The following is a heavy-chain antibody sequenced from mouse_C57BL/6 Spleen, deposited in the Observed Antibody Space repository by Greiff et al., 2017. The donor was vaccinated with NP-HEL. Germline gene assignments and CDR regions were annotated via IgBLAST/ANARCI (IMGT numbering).Heavy chain of an antibody. CDR3: ARSYDQLPLAY. D-gene: IGHD2-3*01. J-gene: IGHJ3*01. V-gene: IGHV1-76*01. CDR1: GYTFTDYY. Sequence: VQLQQSGAELVRPGASVKLSCKASGYTFTDYYINWVKQRPGQGLEWIARIYPGSGNTYYNEKFKGKATLTAEKSSSTAYMQLSSLTSEDSAVYFCARSYDQLPLAYGGQGTLVTVSA. CDR2: IYPGSGNT.